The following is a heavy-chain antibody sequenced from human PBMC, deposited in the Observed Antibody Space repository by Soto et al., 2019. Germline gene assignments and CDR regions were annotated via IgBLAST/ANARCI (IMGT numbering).Heavy chain of an antibody. CDR1: GFSLSTSGVG. CDR2: IYWDDDK. D-gene: IGHD6-19*01. J-gene: IGHJ4*02. V-gene: IGHV2-5*02. Sequence: QITLRESGPTLVKPTQTLTLTCTFSGFSLSTSGVGVGWIRQPPGKALEWLVFIYWDDDKRYSPSLRSRLAITKDTSKNQVVLTMTNVDPMDTATYFCAHRRTGVSQWYYGAFDYWGQGTLVTVSS. CDR3: AHRRTGVSQWYYGAFDY.